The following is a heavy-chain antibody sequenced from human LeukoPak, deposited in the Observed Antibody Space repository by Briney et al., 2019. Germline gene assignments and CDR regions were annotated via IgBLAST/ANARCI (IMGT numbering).Heavy chain of an antibody. J-gene: IGHJ4*02. CDR3: ARSGSEIDY. V-gene: IGHV3-7*01. CDR1: GFTFSSYW. Sequence: GGSLRLSCAASGFTFSSYWMTWVRQAPGKGLEWVANIKEDGSEENYVDSVKGRFTISRDNAKNSLYLQMNSLRVEDTAVYYCARSGSEIDYWGQGALVTVSS. D-gene: IGHD1-26*01. CDR2: IKEDGSEE.